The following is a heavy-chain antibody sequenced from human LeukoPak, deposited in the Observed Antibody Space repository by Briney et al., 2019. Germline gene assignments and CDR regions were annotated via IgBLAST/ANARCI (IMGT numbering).Heavy chain of an antibody. V-gene: IGHV3-53*01. CDR1: GFTFSSHF. D-gene: IGHD3-3*01. CDR2: LYDDGTT. Sequence: PGGSLRLSCAASGFTFSSHFMSWVRQAPGKGLEWVSVLYDDGTTKYPDSVKGRFTISRDNSKNTLYLQMDSLRTEDTAVYYCTRELLYHYYEYWGQGTLVTVSS. CDR3: TRELLYHYYEY. J-gene: IGHJ4*02.